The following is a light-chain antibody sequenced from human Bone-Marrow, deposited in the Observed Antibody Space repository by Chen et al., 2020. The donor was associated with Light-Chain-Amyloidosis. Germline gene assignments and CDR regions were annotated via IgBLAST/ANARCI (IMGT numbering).Light chain of an antibody. J-gene: IGKJ2*01. V-gene: IGKV1-39*01. CDR2: ATS. CDR3: EQSYAIPTT. CDR1: QSIKNH. Sequence: DIQMTQSQTSLSASVGDRVTITCRSSQSIKNHLSWYQQRPGEAPHVLIYATSSLQAGIPSRFSGSGSGTEFTLTISSLQPEDFATYFCEQSYAIPTTFGQGTKLEI.